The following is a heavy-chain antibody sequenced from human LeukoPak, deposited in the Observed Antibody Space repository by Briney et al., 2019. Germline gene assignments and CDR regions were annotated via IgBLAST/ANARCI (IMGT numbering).Heavy chain of an antibody. CDR1: GGTFSSYA. Sequence: SVKVSCKASGGTFSSYAISWVRQAPGQGLEWMGGIIPIFGTANYAQKFQGRVTITADKSTSTAYMELSSLRSEDTAVYYCARCHPQEQLVRGPARGYYYYYYYVDVWGKGTTVTVSS. V-gene: IGHV1-69*06. CDR2: IIPIFGTA. J-gene: IGHJ6*03. CDR3: ARCHPQEQLVRGPARGYYYYYYYVDV. D-gene: IGHD6-6*01.